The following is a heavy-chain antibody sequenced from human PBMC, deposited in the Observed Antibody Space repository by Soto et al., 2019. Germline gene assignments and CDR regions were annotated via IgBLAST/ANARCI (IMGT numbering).Heavy chain of an antibody. Sequence: GGSLRLSCAASGFTFSTYIMSWVRQAPGKGLEWVSSVDNNNNYTYYADSLKGRFTMSSDNAKNSLDLQMNSLRAEDTAVYYCARGRGYSYGFFDYWGQGTLVTVSS. CDR2: VDNNNNYT. V-gene: IGHV3-21*01. CDR1: GFTFSTYI. J-gene: IGHJ4*02. D-gene: IGHD5-18*01. CDR3: ARGRGYSYGFFDY.